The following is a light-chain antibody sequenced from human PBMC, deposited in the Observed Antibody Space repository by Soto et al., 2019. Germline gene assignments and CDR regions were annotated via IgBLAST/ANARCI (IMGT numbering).Light chain of an antibody. V-gene: IGLV2-23*02. J-gene: IGLJ2*01. CDR3: CSYAGSSTVV. Sequence: QSALTQPASVSGSPGQSITISSTGTSSDVGSYNLVSWYQQHPGKAPKLMICEVSKRPSGVSNRFSASKSGNTASLTISGLQAEDEADYYCCSYAGSSTVVFGGGTKLTVL. CDR2: EVS. CDR1: SSDVGSYNL.